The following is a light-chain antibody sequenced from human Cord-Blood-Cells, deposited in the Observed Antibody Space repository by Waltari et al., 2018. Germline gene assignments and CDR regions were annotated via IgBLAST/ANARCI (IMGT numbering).Light chain of an antibody. CDR3: QQYGSSPRT. CDR1: QSVSSTY. CDR2: GAS. J-gene: IGKJ2*01. Sequence: EIVLTQSPGTLSLSPGERATLSCRASQSVSSTYVAWYQQKPGQAPRRLIYGASSRATSIPDRCSGSGSGTDFTLTLSRLEPEDFAVYYCQQYGSSPRTFGQGTKLEIK. V-gene: IGKV3-20*01.